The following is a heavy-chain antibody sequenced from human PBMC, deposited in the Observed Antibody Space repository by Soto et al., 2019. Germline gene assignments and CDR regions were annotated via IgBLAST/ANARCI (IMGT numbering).Heavy chain of an antibody. CDR1: GFTFSSYG. CDR2: IRYDGSNK. V-gene: IGHV3-33*01. Sequence: QVQLVESGGGVVQPGRSLRLSCAASGFTFSSYGMHWVRQAPGKGLEWVAVIRYDGSNKYYADSVKGRFTISRDNSKNTLYLQMNSLRAEDTAVYYCARAGYCSSTSCYYYYYMDVWGKGTTVTVSS. J-gene: IGHJ6*03. CDR3: ARAGYCSSTSCYYYYYMDV. D-gene: IGHD2-2*01.